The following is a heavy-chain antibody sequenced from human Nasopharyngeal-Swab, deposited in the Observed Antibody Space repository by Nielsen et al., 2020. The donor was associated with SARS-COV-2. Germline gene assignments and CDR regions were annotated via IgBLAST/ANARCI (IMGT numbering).Heavy chain of an antibody. CDR3: AREAYCGGDCYGDAFDI. V-gene: IGHV3-48*04. Sequence: VRQAPGKGLEWVSYIRRSSRTLSSSASFKGLFTISRNNAKNSLYLQMNGLRAEDTAVYYCAREAYCGGDCYGDAFDIWGQGTMVTVSS. J-gene: IGHJ3*02. CDR2: IRRSSRTL. D-gene: IGHD2-21*01.